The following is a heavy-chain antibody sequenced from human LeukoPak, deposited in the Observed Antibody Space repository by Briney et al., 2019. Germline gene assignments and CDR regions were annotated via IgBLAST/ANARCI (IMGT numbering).Heavy chain of an antibody. Sequence: GGSLRLSCAASGFTVSSNYMSWVRQAPGKGLEWVSVIYSGGSTYYADSVKGRFTTPRDISKNTLYLQMNSLRAEDTAVYYCAKDGPRTIAAAIDYWGQGTLVTVSS. D-gene: IGHD6-13*01. V-gene: IGHV3-53*05. CDR2: IYSGGST. J-gene: IGHJ4*02. CDR1: GFTVSSNY. CDR3: AKDGPRTIAAAIDY.